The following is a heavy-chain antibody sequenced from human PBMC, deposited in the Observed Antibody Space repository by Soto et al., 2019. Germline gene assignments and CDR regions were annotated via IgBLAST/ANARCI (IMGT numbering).Heavy chain of an antibody. CDR1: GFTFRSYA. D-gene: IGHD1-26*01. CDR3: ARDRREIDAFDI. J-gene: IGHJ3*02. Sequence: EVQLLESGGGLVQPGGSLRLSCAASGFTFRSYAMSWVRQAPGKGLEWVSAISGSGETKYNADSVKGRFTNSRDNSKNTLYLQMNSLRAEDTAVYYCARDRREIDAFDIWGQGTMVTVSS. CDR2: ISGSGETK. V-gene: IGHV3-23*01.